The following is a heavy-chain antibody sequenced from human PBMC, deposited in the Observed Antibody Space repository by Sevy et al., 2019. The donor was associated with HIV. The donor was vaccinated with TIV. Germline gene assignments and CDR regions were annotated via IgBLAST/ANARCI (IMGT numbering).Heavy chain of an antibody. J-gene: IGHJ5*02. Sequence: SETLSLTCTVSGGSISSSSYYWGWIRQPPGKGLEWIGSIYYSGSTYYNPSLKSRVTISVDTSKNQFSLKLSSVTAADTAVYYCARRIAVAGTAWFYPWGQGTLVTVSS. CDR1: GGSISSSSYY. D-gene: IGHD6-19*01. V-gene: IGHV4-39*01. CDR2: IYYSGST. CDR3: ARRIAVAGTAWFYP.